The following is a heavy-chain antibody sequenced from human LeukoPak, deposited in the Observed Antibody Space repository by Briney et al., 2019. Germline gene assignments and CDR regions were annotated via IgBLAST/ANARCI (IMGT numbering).Heavy chain of an antibody. CDR2: MYYSGST. Sequence: NASETLSLTCTVSGGSISSSSYYWGWIRQPPGKGLEWIGSMYYSGSTYYNPSLKSRVTISVDTSKNQFSLKLSSVTAADTAVYYCARDPYGSGYNWFDFWGQGTLVTVSS. D-gene: IGHD3-10*01. CDR1: GGSISSSSYY. J-gene: IGHJ5*01. V-gene: IGHV4-39*07. CDR3: ARDPYGSGYNWFDF.